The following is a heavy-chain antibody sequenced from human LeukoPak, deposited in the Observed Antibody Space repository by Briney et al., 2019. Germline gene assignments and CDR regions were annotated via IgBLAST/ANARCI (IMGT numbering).Heavy chain of an antibody. CDR1: GFTFKSSS. J-gene: IGHJ4*02. CDR2: ISGSGGTT. V-gene: IGHV3-23*01. D-gene: IGHD1-26*01. CDR3: AKDSRTTTCPLDY. Sequence: GGSLRLSCAASGFTFKSSSMSWVRQAPGKGLEWVSSISGSGGTTYYADSVKGRFTIARDNSKNTLYLQTNSLRAADTAVYYCAKDSRTTTCPLDYWGQGTLVTVSS.